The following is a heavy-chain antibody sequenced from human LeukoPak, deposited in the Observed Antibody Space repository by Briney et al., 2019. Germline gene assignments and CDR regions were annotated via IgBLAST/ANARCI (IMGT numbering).Heavy chain of an antibody. V-gene: IGHV3-9*01. CDR3: AKEDRRGRHFDY. J-gene: IGHJ4*02. D-gene: IGHD3-16*01. CDR1: GFTFDDYA. CDR2: INWNSGTI. Sequence: GGSLRLSCAASGFTFDDYAMHWVRQAPGKDLEGVSSINWNSGTIDYADSVKCRFTISRDNAKNSLYLQMNSLRAEDTALYYCAKEDRRGRHFDYWGQGTLVTVSS.